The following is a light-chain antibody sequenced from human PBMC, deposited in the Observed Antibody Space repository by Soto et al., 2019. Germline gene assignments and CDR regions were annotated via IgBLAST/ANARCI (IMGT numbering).Light chain of an antibody. CDR3: HQYGSSPLT. V-gene: IGKV3-20*01. CDR2: GAS. Sequence: IVLTQTPGTLSLSPGDRGTLSCRASQSIDRGYLAWYQQKPGQAPRLLIYGASTRATGVPHRFGGSGSGSDFTLTISGLEPEDFAVYYCHQYGSSPLTFGGGTKVEIK. J-gene: IGKJ4*01. CDR1: QSIDRGY.